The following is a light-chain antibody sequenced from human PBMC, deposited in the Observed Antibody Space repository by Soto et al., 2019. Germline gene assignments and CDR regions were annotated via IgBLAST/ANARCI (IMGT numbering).Light chain of an antibody. Sequence: IQMTQSPSSLSASVGDRVTNTCQASQDISKNLNWYQQKPGKAPKLLIYDASSLQTGVPSRFSGSGSATHFTLTITSLQPEDIATYYCQQYDNLLPITFGQGTRLEIK. CDR3: QQYDNLLPIT. J-gene: IGKJ5*01. CDR2: DAS. V-gene: IGKV1-33*01. CDR1: QDISKN.